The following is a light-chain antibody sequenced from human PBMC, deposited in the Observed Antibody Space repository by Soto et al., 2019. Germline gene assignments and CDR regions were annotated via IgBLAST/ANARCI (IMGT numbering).Light chain of an antibody. CDR1: QSVRSF. CDR3: QQRGNWPLT. Sequence: EIVMTQSPATLSVSPGGRATLSCRASQSVRSFLAWYQQKPGQAPRLLIYDASNRATGIPARFSGSGSGTDFTLTISSLEPEDFAVYYCQQRGNWPLTFGGGTKVDIK. V-gene: IGKV3-11*01. J-gene: IGKJ4*01. CDR2: DAS.